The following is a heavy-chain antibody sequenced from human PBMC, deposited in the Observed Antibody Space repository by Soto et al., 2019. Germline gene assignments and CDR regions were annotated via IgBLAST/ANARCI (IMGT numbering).Heavy chain of an antibody. CDR2: IYYSGNT. CDR1: GGSISSYY. Sequence: QVQLQESGPGLVKPSETLSLTCTVSGGSISSYYWSWIRQPPEKGLEWIGYIYYSGNTNYNPSLKSRVTISIDTSKNQFSLKLSSVTAADTAVYYCARDTGSGRYYYWGQGTLVTVSA. CDR3: ARDTGSGRYYY. V-gene: IGHV4-59*01. D-gene: IGHD3-10*01. J-gene: IGHJ4*02.